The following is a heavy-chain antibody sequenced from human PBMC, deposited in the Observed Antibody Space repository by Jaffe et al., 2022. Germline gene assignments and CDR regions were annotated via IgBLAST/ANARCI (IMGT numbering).Heavy chain of an antibody. J-gene: IGHJ6*04. V-gene: IGHV3-30*18. CDR2: ISYDGSNK. CDR3: AKDQPHYDFWSGYYGGVVDV. CDR1: GFTFSSYG. Sequence: QVQLVESGGGVVQPGRSLRLSCAASGFTFSSYGMHWVRQAPGKGLEWVAVISYDGSNKYYADSVKGRFTISRDNSKNTLYLQMNSLRAEDTAVYYCAKDQPHYDFWSGYYGGVVDVWGKGTTVTVSS. D-gene: IGHD3-3*01.